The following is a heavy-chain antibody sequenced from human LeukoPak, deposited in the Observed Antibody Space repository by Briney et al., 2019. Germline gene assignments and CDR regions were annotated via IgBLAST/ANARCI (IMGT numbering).Heavy chain of an antibody. Sequence: ASVKVSCKASGYTFTGYYMHWVRQAPGQGLEWMGWINPNSGGTNYPQSFQGRVTMTRDTSISTAYMELSRLKSDDTAVYYCARDLGGGGSPTFDYWGQGTLVTVSS. V-gene: IGHV1-2*02. J-gene: IGHJ4*02. CDR1: GYTFTGYY. D-gene: IGHD1-26*01. CDR2: INPNSGGT. CDR3: ARDLGGGGSPTFDY.